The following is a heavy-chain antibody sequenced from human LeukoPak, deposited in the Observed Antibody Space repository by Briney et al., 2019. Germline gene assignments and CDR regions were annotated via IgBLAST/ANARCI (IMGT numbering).Heavy chain of an antibody. J-gene: IGHJ5*02. CDR2: IYRGGST. CDR3: ARVMTAITNWFDP. CDR1: GFTVSSNY. D-gene: IGHD2-21*02. V-gene: IGHV3-66*01. Sequence: GGSLRLSCAASGFTVSSNYVSWVRQAPGKGLEWVSSIYRGGSTYYADSVKGRFTISRDNSKNTLNLQMNNLRVEDTAVYYCARVMTAITNWFDPWGQGTLVTVSS.